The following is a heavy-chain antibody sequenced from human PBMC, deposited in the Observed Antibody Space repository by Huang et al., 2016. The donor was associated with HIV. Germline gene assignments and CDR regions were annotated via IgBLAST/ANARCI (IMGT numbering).Heavy chain of an antibody. J-gene: IGHJ4*02. CDR2: IFWDDDK. V-gene: IGHV2-5*02. D-gene: IGHD3-3*01. CDR3: AHRQTYDFWSGSFDS. CDR1: GFSITTDGAG. Sequence: QITLKESGPTLVKPTQTLTLTCTFSGFSITTDGAGVGWIRQPPGTALEWLALIFWDDDKRYSPSLKNRLSITKDTSKNPVVLTMTNMDPVDTATYFCAHRQTYDFWSGSFDSWGQGTLVTVSS.